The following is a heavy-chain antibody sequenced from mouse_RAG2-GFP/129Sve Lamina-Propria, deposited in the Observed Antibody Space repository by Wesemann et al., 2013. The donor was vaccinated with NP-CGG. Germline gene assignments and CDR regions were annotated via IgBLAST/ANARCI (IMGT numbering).Heavy chain of an antibody. D-gene: IGHD2-1*01. CDR2: INPNNGGT. V-gene: IGHV1-26*01. CDR1: GYTFTDYY. CDR3: ARRAGNAMDY. Sequence: EVQLQQSGPELVKPGASVKISCKASGYTFTDYYMNWVKQSHGKSLEWIGDINPNNGGTSYNQKFKGKATLTVDKSSSTAYMELRSLTSEDSAVYYCARRAGNAMDYWGSRNLSHRLL. J-gene: IGHJ4*01.